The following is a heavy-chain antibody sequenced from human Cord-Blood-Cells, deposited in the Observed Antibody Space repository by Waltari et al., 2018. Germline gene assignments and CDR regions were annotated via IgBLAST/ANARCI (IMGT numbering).Heavy chain of an antibody. V-gene: IGHV4-34*01. CDR2: NNHSGST. CDR1: VGSFSGYY. Sequence: QVQLQQWGAGLLKPSETLSLTCAAYVGSFSGYYWTWIRQPPGKVLEWMGENNHSGSTNYNPSLKSRVTISVDTSKNQFSLKLSSVTAADTAVYYCARGGWNYDFDYWGQGTLVTVSS. D-gene: IGHD1-7*01. CDR3: ARGGWNYDFDY. J-gene: IGHJ4*02.